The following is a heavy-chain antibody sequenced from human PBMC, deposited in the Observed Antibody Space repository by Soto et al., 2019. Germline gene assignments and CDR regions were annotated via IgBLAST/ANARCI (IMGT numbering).Heavy chain of an antibody. CDR1: GGSISSSSYY. CDR2: IYYSGST. Sequence: SETLSLTCTVSGGSISSSSYYWGWIRQPPGKGLEWIGSIYYSGSTYYNPSLKSRVTISVDTSKNQFSLKLSSVTAADTAVYYCARRRVNGVLDYWGQGTLVTVSS. D-gene: IGHD2-8*01. CDR3: ARRRVNGVLDY. V-gene: IGHV4-39*01. J-gene: IGHJ4*02.